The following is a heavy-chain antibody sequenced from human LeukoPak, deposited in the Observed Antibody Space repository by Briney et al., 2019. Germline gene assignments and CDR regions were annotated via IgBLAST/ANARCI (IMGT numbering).Heavy chain of an antibody. V-gene: IGHV1-2*02. CDR3: ARDRGGSTYYYGMDV. CDR1: GYTFTGYY. Sequence: ASVKVSCKASGYTFTGYYMHWVRQAPGQGLEWMGWINPNSGGTNYAQKFQGRVTMTRDTSISTAYMELSRLRSDDTAVYYCARDRGGSTYYYGMDVWGQGTTVTVSS. CDR2: INPNSGGT. J-gene: IGHJ6*02. D-gene: IGHD3-10*01.